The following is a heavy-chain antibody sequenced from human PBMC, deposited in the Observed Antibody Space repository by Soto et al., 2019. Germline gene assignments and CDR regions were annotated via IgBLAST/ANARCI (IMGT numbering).Heavy chain of an antibody. D-gene: IGHD1-1*01. CDR2: IYHSGST. CDR3: AREYKGGAFDY. CDR1: GGSISSGGYS. V-gene: IGHV4-30-2*01. J-gene: IGHJ3*01. Sequence: QLQLQESGSGLVKPSQTLSLTCAVSGGSISSGGYSWSWIRQPPGKGLEWIGYIYHSGSTYYNPSHKRRVTIPVDRSKNQCALKLSSVTAADTAVYYCAREYKGGAFDYWGPGTMVTVSS.